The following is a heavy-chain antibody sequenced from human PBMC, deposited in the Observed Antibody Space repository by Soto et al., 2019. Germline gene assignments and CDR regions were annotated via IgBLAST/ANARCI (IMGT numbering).Heavy chain of an antibody. CDR2: ISYDGSNK. V-gene: IGHV3-30-3*01. D-gene: IGHD3-10*01. Sequence: QVQLVESGGGVVQPGRSLRLSCAASGFTFSSYVMHWVRQAPGKGLEWVAVISYDGSNKYYADSVKGRFTISRDTSKNTLYLQMNSLRVEDTAVYYCARDSESAFDSGGPLDYWGQGTLVTVSS. J-gene: IGHJ4*02. CDR3: ARDSESAFDSGGPLDY. CDR1: GFTFSSYV.